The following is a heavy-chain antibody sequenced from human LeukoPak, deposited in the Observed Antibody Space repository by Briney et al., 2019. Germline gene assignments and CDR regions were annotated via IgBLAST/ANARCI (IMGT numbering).Heavy chain of an antibody. V-gene: IGHV1-2*06. CDR3: ASGRGYYGSGSSGLDY. J-gene: IGHJ4*02. CDR1: GYTSTGYY. Sequence: ASVKVSCKASGYTSTGYYMHWVRQAPGQGLEWMGRINPNSGGTNYAQKFQGRVTMTRDTSISTAYMELSRLRSDDTAVYYCASGRGYYGSGSSGLDYWGQGTLVTVSS. D-gene: IGHD3-10*01. CDR2: INPNSGGT.